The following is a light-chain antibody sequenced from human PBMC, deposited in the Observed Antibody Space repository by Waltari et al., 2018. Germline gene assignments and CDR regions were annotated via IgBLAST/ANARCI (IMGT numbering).Light chain of an antibody. CDR3: QQYYSTPPT. CDR2: WAS. CDR1: QSVLYSSNNKNY. V-gene: IGKV4-1*01. Sequence: DIVMTQSPDSLAVSLGERATTNCKSSQSVLYSSNNKNYLAWYQQKPGQPPKLLIYWASTLESGVPDRFSGSGSGTDFTLTISSLQAEDVAVYYCQQYYSTPPTFGGGTKVEIK. J-gene: IGKJ4*01.